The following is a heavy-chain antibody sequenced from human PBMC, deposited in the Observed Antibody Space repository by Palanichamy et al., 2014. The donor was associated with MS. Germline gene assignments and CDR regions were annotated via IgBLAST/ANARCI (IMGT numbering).Heavy chain of an antibody. V-gene: IGHV1-18*01. Sequence: VQLVQSGAEVKKSGASVKVSCKASGYTFTSYGISWVRQAPGQGLEWMGWISAYNGNTNYAQKLQGRVTMTTDTSTSTAYMELRSLRSDDTAVYYCARDSSGWEVMLESEPPTPFFDYWGQGTLVTVPS. J-gene: IGHJ4*02. CDR2: ISAYNGNT. D-gene: IGHD6-19*01. CDR3: ARDSSGWEVMLESEPPTPFFDY. CDR1: GYTFTSYG.